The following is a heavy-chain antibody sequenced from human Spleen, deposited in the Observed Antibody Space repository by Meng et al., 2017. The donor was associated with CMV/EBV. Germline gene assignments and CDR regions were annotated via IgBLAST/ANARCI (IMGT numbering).Heavy chain of an antibody. CDR3: ASSTSSGCYFDY. V-gene: IGHV4-61*01. D-gene: IGHD2-2*01. CDR1: GGSVSSGSYY. CDR2: IYYSGST. J-gene: IGHJ4*02. Sequence: TVSGGSVSSGSYYWSWIRQPPGKGLEWIGYIYYSGSTNYNPSLKSRVTISVDTSKNQFSLKLSSVTAADTAVYYCASSTSSGCYFDYWGQGTLVTVSS.